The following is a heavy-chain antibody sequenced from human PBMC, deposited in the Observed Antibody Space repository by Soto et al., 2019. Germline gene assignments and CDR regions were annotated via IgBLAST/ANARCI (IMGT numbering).Heavy chain of an antibody. Sequence: ASVKVSCKASGYTFLSSGIRWVRQAPGQGLEWMGWISAYNGNTNYAQKLQGRVTMTTDTSTSTAYMELMSLRSDDTAVYYCARENYDILTGLVGFDPWGQGTLVTVSS. CDR2: ISAYNGNT. CDR3: ARENYDILTGLVGFDP. J-gene: IGHJ5*02. CDR1: GYTFLSSG. V-gene: IGHV1-18*01. D-gene: IGHD3-9*01.